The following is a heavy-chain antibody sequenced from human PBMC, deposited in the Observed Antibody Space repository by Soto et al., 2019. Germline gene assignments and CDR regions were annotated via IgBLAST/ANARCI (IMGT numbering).Heavy chain of an antibody. Sequence: PSETLSLTCAVSGYSISSGYYWGWVRQPPGKGLEWIASVFHSGTTYYNPSLMSRVTVSLDTSKGQFSLKLSSVTAADTAVYYCASDFWTGYPLFDLWGQGALVTVSS. CDR1: GYSISSGYY. V-gene: IGHV4-38-2*01. D-gene: IGHD3-3*01. J-gene: IGHJ4*02. CDR3: ASDFWTGYPLFDL. CDR2: VFHSGTT.